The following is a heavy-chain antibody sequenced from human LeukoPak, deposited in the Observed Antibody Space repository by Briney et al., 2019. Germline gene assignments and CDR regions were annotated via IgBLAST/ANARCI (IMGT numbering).Heavy chain of an antibody. CDR3: AKVVNSGYARDAFDI. D-gene: IGHD5-12*01. Sequence: GGSLRLSCAASGFTFSSYGMHWVRQAPGKGLEWVAFIRYDGGNKYYADSVKGRFTISRDNSKNTLYLQMNSLRAEDTAVYYCAKVVNSGYARDAFDIWGQGTMVTVSS. CDR2: IRYDGGNK. J-gene: IGHJ3*02. CDR1: GFTFSSYG. V-gene: IGHV3-30*02.